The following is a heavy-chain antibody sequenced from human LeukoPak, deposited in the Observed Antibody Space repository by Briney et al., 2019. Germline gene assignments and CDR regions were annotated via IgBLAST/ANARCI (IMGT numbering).Heavy chain of an antibody. CDR3: ARDYDFWSGDPYYFDY. J-gene: IGHJ4*02. Sequence: EASVKVSCKASGYTFTGYYMHWVRQAPGQGLEWMGWINPNSGGTNYAQKFQGRVTMTRDTSISTAYVELSRLRSDDTAVYYCARDYDFWSGDPYYFDYWGQGTLVTVSS. D-gene: IGHD3-3*01. CDR2: INPNSGGT. V-gene: IGHV1-2*02. CDR1: GYTFTGYY.